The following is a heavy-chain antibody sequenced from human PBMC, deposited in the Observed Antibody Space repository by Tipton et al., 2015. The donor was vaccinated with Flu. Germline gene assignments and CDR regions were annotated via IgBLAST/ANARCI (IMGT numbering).Heavy chain of an antibody. CDR1: GGSISSGSYY. CDR3: ARDAAYHYDRSGLFTDS. CDR2: IYTTGIH. Sequence: TLSLTCTVSGGSISSGSYYWSWIRQPAGKGLEWIGRIYTTGIHNYNPNLRSRVTISIDTSKNQFSLKRSSVTAADTAVYYCARDAAYHYDRSGLFTDSWGQRMLLAFSS. J-gene: IGHJ5*01. D-gene: IGHD3-22*01. V-gene: IGHV4-61*02.